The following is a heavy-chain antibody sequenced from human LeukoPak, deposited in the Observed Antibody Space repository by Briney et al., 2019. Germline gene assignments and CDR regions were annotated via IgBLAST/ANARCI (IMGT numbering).Heavy chain of an antibody. J-gene: IGHJ5*02. V-gene: IGHV3-30-3*01. Sequence: GGSLRLSCAASGFTVSNNYMSWVRQAPGKGLEWVAVISFDGSNKYYADSVKGRFTISRDNSKNTLYLQMNSLRAEDTAVYYCAREELGSSLGFDPWGQGTLVTVSS. CDR3: AREELGSSLGFDP. CDR2: ISFDGSNK. D-gene: IGHD3-16*01. CDR1: GFTVSNNY.